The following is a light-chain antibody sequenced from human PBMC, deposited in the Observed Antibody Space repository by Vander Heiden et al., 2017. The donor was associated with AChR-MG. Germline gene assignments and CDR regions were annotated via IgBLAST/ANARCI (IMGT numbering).Light chain of an antibody. CDR3: APWDDNLNGPV. J-gene: IGLJ1*01. Sequence: QSVLTQPPSASGTPGQRVTISCSGSSSNIGSNTVNWYQQLPGTAPKLLIYSNNQRPSGVPDRFSGSKSGTSASLAISGLQSEDEADYYCAPWDDNLNGPVFGAGTKVTVL. CDR1: SSNIGSNT. CDR2: SNN. V-gene: IGLV1-44*01.